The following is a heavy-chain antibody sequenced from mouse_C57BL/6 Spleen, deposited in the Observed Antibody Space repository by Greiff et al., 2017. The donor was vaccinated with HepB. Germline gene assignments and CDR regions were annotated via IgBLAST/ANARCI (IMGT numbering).Heavy chain of an antibody. CDR2: IDPSDSYT. CDR3: AILYYYGSSTDAY. Sequence: VQLQQPGAELVMPGASVKLSCKASGYTFTSYWMHWVKQRPGQGLEWIGEIDPSDSYTNYNQKFKGKSTLTVDKSSSTAYMQLSSLTSEDSAVYYCAILYYYGSSTDAYWGQGTLVTVSA. J-gene: IGHJ3*01. V-gene: IGHV1-69*01. CDR1: GYTFTSYW. D-gene: IGHD1-1*01.